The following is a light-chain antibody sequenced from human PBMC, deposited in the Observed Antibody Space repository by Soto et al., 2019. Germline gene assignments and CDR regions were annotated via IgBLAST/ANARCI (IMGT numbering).Light chain of an antibody. V-gene: IGLV2-14*01. CDR1: TSDVGAYNY. Sequence: QSALTQPASVSGSPGQSITISCTGSTSDVGAYNYVSWYKHHPGQAPQLMIYEVSNRPSGVSNRFSGSKSGNTASLTISELQADDECDYYCSSKTSSSSPFVFGTGTKLTVL. J-gene: IGLJ1*01. CDR2: EVS. CDR3: SSKTSSSSPFV.